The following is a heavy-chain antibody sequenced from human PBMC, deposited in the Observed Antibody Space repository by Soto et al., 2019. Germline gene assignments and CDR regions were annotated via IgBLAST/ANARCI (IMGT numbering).Heavy chain of an antibody. CDR2: ISYDGSQK. V-gene: IGHV3-30*04. CDR1: GFTFSNV. D-gene: IGHD3-10*01. CDR3: ARDRWGYVSGAFDY. J-gene: IGHJ4*02. Sequence: QVQLVESGGGVVQPGRSLRLSCAASGFTFSNVMHWVRQAPGKGLEWVAVISYDGSQKFYADSVKGRFTISRDNSKNTGYLQMNSLRSEDTAVYYCARDRWGYVSGAFDYWGQGTLVTVPS.